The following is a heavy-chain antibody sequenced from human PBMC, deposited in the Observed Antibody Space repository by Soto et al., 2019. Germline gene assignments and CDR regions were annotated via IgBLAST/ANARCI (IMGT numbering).Heavy chain of an antibody. Sequence: QVQLVQSGAEVKKPGASVKVSCKASGYTFTSYGISWVRQAPGQGLEWMGWISAYNGNTNYAQKLQGRVTMTTDASTSTAYMELRSLRSDDTAVYYCARDRTFGGVIVDDAFDIWGQGTMVTVSS. CDR1: GYTFTSYG. D-gene: IGHD3-16*02. V-gene: IGHV1-18*01. CDR2: ISAYNGNT. CDR3: ARDRTFGGVIVDDAFDI. J-gene: IGHJ3*02.